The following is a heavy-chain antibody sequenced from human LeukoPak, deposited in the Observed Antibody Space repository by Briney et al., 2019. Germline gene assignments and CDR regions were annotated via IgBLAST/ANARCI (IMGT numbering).Heavy chain of an antibody. D-gene: IGHD6-25*01. CDR3: ARRTDSGWKWFDP. J-gene: IGHJ5*02. CDR1: GYRFTSYW. CDR2: IHPGEYER. V-gene: IGHV5-51*01. Sequence: GESLKISCKASGYRFTSYWIGWVRQMPGKGLEWMGVIHPGEYERRYSPSFEGQVTISSDRSISTAYMQWSSLTASDTAMYYCARRTDSGWKWFDPWGQGTLVTVSS.